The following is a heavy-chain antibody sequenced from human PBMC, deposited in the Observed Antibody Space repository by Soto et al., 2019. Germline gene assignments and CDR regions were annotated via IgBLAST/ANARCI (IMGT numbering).Heavy chain of an antibody. J-gene: IGHJ6*02. Sequence: QVQLVQSGAEVKKPGASVKVSCKASGYTLTKYDISWVRQAPGQGLEWMGWISGHTGNTNYAQRFHGRVTLITDTSAGTAYMELRSLRSDDTAVYYCARGGHCTPSSCYGDYDRGMDVWGQGTTVTVSS. V-gene: IGHV1-18*04. D-gene: IGHD2-8*01. CDR1: GYTLTKYD. CDR2: ISGHTGNT. CDR3: ARGGHCTPSSCYGDYDRGMDV.